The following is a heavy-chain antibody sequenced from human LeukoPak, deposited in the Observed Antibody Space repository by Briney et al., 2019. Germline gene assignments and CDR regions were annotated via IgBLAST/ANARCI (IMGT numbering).Heavy chain of an antibody. CDR3: ARDNSVGDIAWWFDP. V-gene: IGHV1-46*01. CDR1: GYSFSSYY. Sequence: ASVKVSCKASGYSFSSYYMHWVRLAPGQGLEWMGIIDPSGGDTTYAPKFQDRVTLTRDTSTSTVYLGLSSLRSDDTAVYYCARDNSVGDIAWWFDPWGQGTLVTVSS. CDR2: IDPSGGDT. J-gene: IGHJ5*02. D-gene: IGHD3-16*02.